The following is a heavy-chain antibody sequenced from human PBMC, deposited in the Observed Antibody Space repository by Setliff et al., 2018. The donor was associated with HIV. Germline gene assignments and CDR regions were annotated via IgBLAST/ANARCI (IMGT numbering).Heavy chain of an antibody. CDR1: GGSISSGTYY. V-gene: IGHV4-61*09. CDR3: ARSRGGTTRGYMDV. Sequence: PSETLSLTCTVSGGSISSGTYYWTWIRQPAGKGLEWIGHIYTSGSTNYSPSLESRVTISVDTSKKQFSLKLSSVTAADTAVYFCARSRGGTTRGYMDVWGKGTTVTVSS. J-gene: IGHJ6*03. D-gene: IGHD4-17*01. CDR2: IYTSGST.